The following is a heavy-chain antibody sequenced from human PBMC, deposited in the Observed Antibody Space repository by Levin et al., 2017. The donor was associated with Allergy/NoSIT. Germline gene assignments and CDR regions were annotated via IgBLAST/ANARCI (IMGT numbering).Heavy chain of an antibody. Sequence: GGSLRLSCAASGFTVSSNHMSWVRQAPGKGLEWVSAIYSGGSTYYADSVKGRFTISRDNSKNTLYLQMNSLRAEDTAVYYCARIALDNYFDYWGQGTLVTVSS. V-gene: IGHV3-66*01. J-gene: IGHJ4*02. CDR1: GFTVSSNH. CDR3: ARIALDNYFDY. D-gene: IGHD6-13*01. CDR2: IYSGGST.